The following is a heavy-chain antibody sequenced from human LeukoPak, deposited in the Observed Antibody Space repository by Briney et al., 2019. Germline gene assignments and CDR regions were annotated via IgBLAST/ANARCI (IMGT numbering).Heavy chain of an antibody. CDR1: GFTFSSYA. V-gene: IGHV3-23*01. CDR3: AKDPEDYYDSSGYLP. J-gene: IGHJ5*02. D-gene: IGHD3-22*01. Sequence: PGGSLRLSCAASGFTFSSYAMSWVRQAPGKGLEWVSAISGSGGSTYYADSVKGRFTISRDNSKNTLYLQMNSLRAEDTAVYYCAKDPEDYYDSSGYLPWGQGTLVTVSS. CDR2: ISGSGGST.